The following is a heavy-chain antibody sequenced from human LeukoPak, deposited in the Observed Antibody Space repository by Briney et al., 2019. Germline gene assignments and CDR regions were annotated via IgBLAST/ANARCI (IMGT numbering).Heavy chain of an antibody. D-gene: IGHD3-3*01. J-gene: IGHJ4*02. Sequence: SVKVSCKASGGTFSSYAISWVRQAPGQGLEWMGGIIPIFGTANYAQKFQGRVTITRNTSISTAYMELSSLRSEDTAVYYCAREGYDFWSGYSAVIDYWGQGTLVTVSS. CDR2: IIPIFGTA. CDR1: GGTFSSYA. CDR3: AREGYDFWSGYSAVIDY. V-gene: IGHV1-69*05.